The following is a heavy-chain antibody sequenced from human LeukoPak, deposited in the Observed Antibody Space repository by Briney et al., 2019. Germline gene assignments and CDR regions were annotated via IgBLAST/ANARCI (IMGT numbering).Heavy chain of an antibody. J-gene: IGHJ4*02. CDR3: ARSYDILTGPALFGY. D-gene: IGHD3-9*01. Sequence: PSETLSLTCTVSSGSITGYYWSWIRQPPGKGLEGIGYVYATGTTNYNPPLKTRATISIDTSKNQLSLTLTSVTAADTAVYYCARSYDILTGPALFGYWGQGTLVTVYS. CDR2: VYATGTT. CDR1: SGSITGYY. V-gene: IGHV4-59*01.